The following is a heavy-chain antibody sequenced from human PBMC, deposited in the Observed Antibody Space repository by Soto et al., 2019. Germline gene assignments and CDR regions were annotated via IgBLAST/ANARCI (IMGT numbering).Heavy chain of an antibody. V-gene: IGHV4-39*01. Sequence: SETLSLTCTVSGGSISRSSYYWGWFRQPPGKGLEWIGTIYYTGSTYYSPSLKSRVTISVDTSKNQFSLKLSSVTAADTAVYYCARLTTVTTAFDYWGQGTLVTVSS. CDR1: GGSISRSSYY. D-gene: IGHD4-17*01. J-gene: IGHJ4*02. CDR3: ARLTTVTTAFDY. CDR2: IYYTGST.